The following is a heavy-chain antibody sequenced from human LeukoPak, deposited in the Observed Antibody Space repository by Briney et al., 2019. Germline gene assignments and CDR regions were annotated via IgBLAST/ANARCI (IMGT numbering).Heavy chain of an antibody. V-gene: IGHV3-21*01. J-gene: IGHJ4*02. D-gene: IGHD1-26*01. CDR1: GVSVRSVS. Sequence: IRSWWESGVSVRSVSMSWGRNAPRKRLEWVSSISSSSSYIYYADSVKGRFTISRDNAKNSLYLQMNSLRAEDTAVYYCARIIVGATTKMSDYWGQGTLVTVSS. CDR3: ARIIVGATTKMSDY. CDR2: ISSSSSYI.